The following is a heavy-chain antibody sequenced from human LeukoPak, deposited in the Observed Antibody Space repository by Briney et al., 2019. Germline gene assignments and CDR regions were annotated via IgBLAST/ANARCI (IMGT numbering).Heavy chain of an antibody. CDR1: GFTFGLTFGSYW. J-gene: IGHJ3*02. Sequence: GGSLRLSCTASGFTFGLTFGSYWLRWVGQAPGKGAEWMANIRQDGSQNVYVDSVKGRFTIARDNAKNSLYLQMSSLRVEDTAMYDCVRDVLVWFGEKTAFDIWGQGTMVTVSS. D-gene: IGHD3-10*01. CDR2: IRQDGSQN. CDR3: VRDVLVWFGEKTAFDI. V-gene: IGHV3-7*01.